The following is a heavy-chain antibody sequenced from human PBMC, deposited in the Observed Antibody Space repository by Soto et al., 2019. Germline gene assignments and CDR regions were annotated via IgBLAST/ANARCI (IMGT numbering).Heavy chain of an antibody. V-gene: IGHV3-23*01. J-gene: IGHJ6*02. CDR2: ISGSSDSI. D-gene: IGHD2-2*01. CDR1: GFTFSSYA. Sequence: PGGSLRLSCAASGFTFSSYAMSWVRQAPGKGLEWVSVISGSSDSIWYAESVKGRFTISRDNSKSTLYLQMNSLRAEDTAVYYCAKSLWYQLLHYYGLDVWGQGTTVTVSS. CDR3: AKSLWYQLLHYYGLDV.